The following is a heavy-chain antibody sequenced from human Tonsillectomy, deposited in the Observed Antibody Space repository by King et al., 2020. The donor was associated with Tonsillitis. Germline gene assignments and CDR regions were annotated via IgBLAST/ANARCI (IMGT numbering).Heavy chain of an antibody. CDR3: AKDQLGIWFYFEH. Sequence: VQLVESGGGLVQPGGSLRLSCAASGFTFSSYAMSWVRQAPGKGLEWVSGISASGGSTYYADSVKGRFTISRDNSKNTLHLQMNSLRAEDTAAYYCAKDQLGIWFYFEHWGQGTLVTVSS. CDR1: GFTFSSYA. D-gene: IGHD3-16*01. CDR2: ISASGGST. J-gene: IGHJ4*02. V-gene: IGHV3-23*04.